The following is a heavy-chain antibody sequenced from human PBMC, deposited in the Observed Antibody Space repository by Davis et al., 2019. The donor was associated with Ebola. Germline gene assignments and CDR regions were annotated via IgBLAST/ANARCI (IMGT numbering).Heavy chain of an antibody. CDR1: GGSISDYY. Sequence: SETLSLTCTVSGGSISDYYWSWIRQPPGKGLEWIAYIYYSGSTNYNPSLKSRVSISVDTSKSQFSLRLDSVTAADTAVYFCARHVVGKVAGGSIDSWGRGILVTVSS. CDR2: IYYSGST. CDR3: ARHVVGKVAGGSIDS. V-gene: IGHV4-59*08. D-gene: IGHD1-26*01. J-gene: IGHJ5*01.